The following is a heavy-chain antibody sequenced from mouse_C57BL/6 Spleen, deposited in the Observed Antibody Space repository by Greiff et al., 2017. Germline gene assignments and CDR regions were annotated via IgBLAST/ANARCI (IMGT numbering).Heavy chain of an antibody. CDR1: GFTFSSYA. V-gene: IGHV5-9-1*02. CDR2: ISSGGDYI. Sequence: EVQVVESGEGLVKPGGSLKLSCAASGFTFSSYAMSWVRQTPEKRLEWVAYISSGGDYIYYADTVKGRFTISRDNARNTLYLQMSSLKSEDTAMYYCTREDDYDEVFAYWGQGTLVTVSA. CDR3: TREDDYDEVFAY. J-gene: IGHJ3*01. D-gene: IGHD2-4*01.